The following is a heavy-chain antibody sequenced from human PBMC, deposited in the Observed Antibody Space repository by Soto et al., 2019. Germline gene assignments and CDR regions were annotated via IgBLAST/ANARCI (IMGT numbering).Heavy chain of an antibody. V-gene: IGHV1-2*04. Sequence: ASVKVSCKASGYTFTGFYIHWVRQAPGQGLEWMGWINPNTGGTNYAQKFQGWVTMTRDTSISTVYMDLRRLRSDDTAVYYCARGGSLIWFGHSYADIWGQGTLVTVSS. J-gene: IGHJ3*02. CDR3: ARGGSLIWFGHSYADI. D-gene: IGHD3-10*01. CDR1: GYTFTGFY. CDR2: INPNTGGT.